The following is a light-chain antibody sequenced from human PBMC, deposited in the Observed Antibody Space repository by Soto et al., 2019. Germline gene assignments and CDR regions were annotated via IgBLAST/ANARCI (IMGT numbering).Light chain of an antibody. Sequence: DIVMTQSPDSLAVSLGERATINCKSSQNNKNYLAWYQQKTGQPPKLLIDWASTRASGVPDRFSGSGSGTDFTLTISSLQAEDVGIYYCQDYYSSWTFGQGTKVYIK. CDR2: WAS. V-gene: IGKV4-1*01. CDR1: QNNKNY. CDR3: QDYYSSWT. J-gene: IGKJ1*01.